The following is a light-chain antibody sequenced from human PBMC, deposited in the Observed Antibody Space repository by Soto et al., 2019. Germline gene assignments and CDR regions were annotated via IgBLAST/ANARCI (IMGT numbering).Light chain of an antibody. Sequence: DIQMTQSPATLSASVGERVTITCRASQSISSWLAWYQQKPGKAPKLLIYDASSLESGVPSRFSGSGSGTEFTLTISSLQPDDFATYYCQQYNSFTWTFGQGTRLEIK. CDR1: QSISSW. V-gene: IGKV1-5*01. J-gene: IGKJ5*01. CDR3: QQYNSFTWT. CDR2: DAS.